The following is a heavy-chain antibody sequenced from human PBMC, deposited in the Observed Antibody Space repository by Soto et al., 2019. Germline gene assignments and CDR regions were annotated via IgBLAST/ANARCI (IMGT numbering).Heavy chain of an antibody. D-gene: IGHD3-22*01. CDR3: AKHGTFYYDNSDSHFDY. CDR2: ISGSSDST. Sequence: PGGSLRLSCAASGFTFSTYAMTWVRQAPGKGLEWVSAISGSSDSTYYADSVKGRFTISRDNSKNTLYLQMNSLRAEDTAVYYCAKHGTFYYDNSDSHFDYWGQGNLVTVSS. V-gene: IGHV3-23*01. J-gene: IGHJ4*02. CDR1: GFTFSTYA.